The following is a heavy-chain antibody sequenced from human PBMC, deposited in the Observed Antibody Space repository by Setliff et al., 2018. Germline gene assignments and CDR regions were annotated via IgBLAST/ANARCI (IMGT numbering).Heavy chain of an antibody. Sequence: GASVKVSCKASGYSFTLYAMHWMRQAPGQRLQWMGWINPASGNTKYSQEFQGRVTITRDTSATTVYMELSSLRSDDMAVYYCARKGPNSSSHVFGYWGQGTLVTVSS. J-gene: IGHJ4*02. CDR3: ARKGPNSSSHVFGY. D-gene: IGHD3-16*01. CDR1: GYSFTLYA. V-gene: IGHV1-3*03. CDR2: INPASGNT.